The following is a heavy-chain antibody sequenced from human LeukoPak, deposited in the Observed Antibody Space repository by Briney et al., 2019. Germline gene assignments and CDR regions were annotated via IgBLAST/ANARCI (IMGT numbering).Heavy chain of an antibody. V-gene: IGHV4-4*07. CDR2: MSGSGGT. J-gene: IGHJ4*02. CDR3: ARAGGVLGYFDY. CDR1: GGSISSYY. D-gene: IGHD3-10*01. Sequence: SETLSFTCTVSGGSISSYYWSWIRQPAGKGLEWIGRMSGSGGTTYNPSLKSRVTILVDMSNNQFSLRLNSVTAADTAVYYCARAGGVLGYFDYRGQGALVTVSS.